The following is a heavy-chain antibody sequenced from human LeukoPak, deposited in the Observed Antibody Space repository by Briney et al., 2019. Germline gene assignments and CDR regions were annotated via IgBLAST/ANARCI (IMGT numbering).Heavy chain of an antibody. CDR1: GGSFDGYY. CDR3: ARQRRGVTMVRGVIDY. CDR2: ITYDGST. D-gene: IGHD3-10*01. V-gene: IGHV4-34*01. J-gene: IGHJ4*02. Sequence: SETLSLTCAVFGGSFDGYYWSWIRQPPGKGLEWIGEITYDGSTNYNPSLKSRVTISVDTSKIQFSLNLSSVTAADTAIYYCARQRRGVTMVRGVIDYWGQGTLVTVSS.